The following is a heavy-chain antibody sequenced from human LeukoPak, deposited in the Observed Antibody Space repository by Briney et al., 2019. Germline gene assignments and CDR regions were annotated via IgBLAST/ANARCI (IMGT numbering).Heavy chain of an antibody. V-gene: IGHV4-34*01. CDR2: INHSGST. CDR1: GGSFSGYY. CDR3: ARKAAAGIIRYFDY. D-gene: IGHD6-13*01. J-gene: IGHJ4*02. Sequence: PSETLSLTCAVYGGSFSGYYWSWIRQPPGKGLEWIGEINHSGSTNYNPSLKSRVTISVDTSKNQFPLKLSSVTAADTAVYYCARKAAAGIIRYFDYWGQGTLVTVSS.